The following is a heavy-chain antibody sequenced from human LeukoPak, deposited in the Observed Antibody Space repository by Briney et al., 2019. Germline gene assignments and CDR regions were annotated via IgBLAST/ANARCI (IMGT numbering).Heavy chain of an antibody. J-gene: IGHJ6*04. CDR2: INHSGST. D-gene: IGHD3-9*01. CDR1: GGSFSGYY. CDR3: ARVGKGLTGYLYYYYGMDV. Sequence: SETLSLTCAVYGGSFSGYYWSWIRQPPGKGLEWIGEINHSGSTNDNPSLKSRVTISVDTSKNQFSLKLSSVTAADTAVYYCARVGKGLTGYLYYYYGMDVWGKGTTVTVSS. V-gene: IGHV4-34*01.